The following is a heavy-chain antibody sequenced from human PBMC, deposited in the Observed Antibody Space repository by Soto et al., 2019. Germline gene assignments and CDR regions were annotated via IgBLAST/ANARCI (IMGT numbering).Heavy chain of an antibody. J-gene: IGHJ5*02. CDR3: ARVDYYGSGNYGWFDP. V-gene: IGHV3-53*01. CDR2: IYSGGST. Sequence: EVQLVESGGGLIQPGGSLRLSCAASGFTVSSNYMSWVRQAPGKGLEWVSAIYSGGSTYYTDSVKGRFTISRDNSKNTLYLQMNSLRAEDTAVYYCARVDYYGSGNYGWFDPWGQGTLVTVSS. D-gene: IGHD3-10*01. CDR1: GFTVSSNY.